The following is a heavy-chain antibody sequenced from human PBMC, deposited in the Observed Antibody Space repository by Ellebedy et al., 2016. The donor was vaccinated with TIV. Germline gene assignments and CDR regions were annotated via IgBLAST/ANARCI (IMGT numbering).Heavy chain of an antibody. CDR2: TWFDGSNT. J-gene: IGHJ6*02. CDR1: GFIFSRYG. D-gene: IGHD5-24*01. Sequence: GESLKISXAASGFIFSRYGMHWVRQAPGKGLEWVAATWFDGSNTYYGDSVKGRFTISRDNSKNTLYLQMNSLRAEDTAVYYCARRRDGYAYAMDVWGQGTTVTVSS. V-gene: IGHV3-33*01. CDR3: ARRRDGYAYAMDV.